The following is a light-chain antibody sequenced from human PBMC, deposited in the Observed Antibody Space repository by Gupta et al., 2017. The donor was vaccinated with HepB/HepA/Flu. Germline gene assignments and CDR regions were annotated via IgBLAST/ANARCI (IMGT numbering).Light chain of an antibody. V-gene: IGKV3-20*01. CDR3: QQYGSSRTWT. Sequence: EIVLTQSPRTLYLALGRSATLSCSASQSVSSSYLAWSQKKPGQAARLLIYGASSRATGIPDRFSGSGSWTDFTLTIIRLEPEDFSVYYCQQYGSSRTWTFGQGTKVEIK. CDR2: GAS. J-gene: IGKJ1*01. CDR1: QSVSSSY.